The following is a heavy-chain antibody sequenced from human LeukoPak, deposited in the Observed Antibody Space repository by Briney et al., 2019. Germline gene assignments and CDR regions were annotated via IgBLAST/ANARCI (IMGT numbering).Heavy chain of an antibody. D-gene: IGHD3-22*01. CDR1: GFTFSSYG. V-gene: IGHV3-23*01. CDR3: AKDSTKTLYYYDSSGSNFDY. CDR2: ISGSGGST. J-gene: IGHJ4*02. Sequence: GRSLRLSCAASGFTFSSYGMHWVRQAPGKGLEWVSAISGSGGSTYYADSVKGRFTISRDSSKNTLYLQMNSLGAEDTAVYYCAKDSTKTLYYYDSSGSNFDYWGQGTLVTVSS.